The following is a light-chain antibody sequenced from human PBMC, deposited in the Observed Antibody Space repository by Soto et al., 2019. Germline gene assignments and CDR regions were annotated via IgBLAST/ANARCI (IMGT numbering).Light chain of an antibody. V-gene: IGLV2-14*01. CDR3: ISYTSSSAPYV. CDR1: SSDY. J-gene: IGLJ1*01. CDR2: EVA. Sequence: QSALTQPASVSGSPGQSITISCTGTSSDYVSWYQQHPGKAPKLMIYEVANRPSGVSNRFSGSKSGNTASLTISGLQAEDEADYYCISYTSSSAPYVFGSGTKLTVL.